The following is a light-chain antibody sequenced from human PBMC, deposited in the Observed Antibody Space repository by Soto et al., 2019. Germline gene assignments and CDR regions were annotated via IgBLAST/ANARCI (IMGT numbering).Light chain of an antibody. CDR2: HAA. V-gene: IGKV3-15*01. Sequence: EVVMTQSPATLSVSPGERATLSCRASQSVSGNLAWYQQKPGQAPRLLIYHAAARATGVPTRFSGSGSGTEFTLTISSLQSEDSAVYYCQQYNSWPPITFGQGTRLEMK. CDR3: QQYNSWPPIT. J-gene: IGKJ5*01. CDR1: QSVSGN.